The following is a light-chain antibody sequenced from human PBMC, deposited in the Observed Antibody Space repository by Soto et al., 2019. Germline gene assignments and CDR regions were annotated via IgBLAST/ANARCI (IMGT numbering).Light chain of an antibody. CDR1: RSDVGGYNY. V-gene: IGLV2-11*01. CDR3: CSSAGTYTSV. CDR2: DVS. J-gene: IGLJ3*02. Sequence: QAVVTQPRSVYWSPGQSVTIACTGTRSDVGGYNYVSWYQQHPGKAPTLMIYDVSKRPSGVPDRFAGSKSGNTASLTLSGLQAEDEADYYCCSSAGTYTSVVGGGTKLTVL.